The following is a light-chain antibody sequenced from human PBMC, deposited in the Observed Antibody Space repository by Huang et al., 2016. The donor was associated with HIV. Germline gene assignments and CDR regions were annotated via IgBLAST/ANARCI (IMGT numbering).Light chain of an antibody. Sequence: EIVLTQSPGTLSLSPWDRATLSCRASQSVSSSYLAWYQQKPGQAPRLLIYGASSRATGIPDRFRGSGSGTDFTLTISRLEPEDFAVYYCQQYGSSPWTFGQGTKVEIK. V-gene: IGKV3-20*01. J-gene: IGKJ1*01. CDR2: GAS. CDR1: QSVSSSY. CDR3: QQYGSSPWT.